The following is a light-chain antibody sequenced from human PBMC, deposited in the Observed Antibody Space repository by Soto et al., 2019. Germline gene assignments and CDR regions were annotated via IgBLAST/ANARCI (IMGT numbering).Light chain of an antibody. V-gene: IGKV1-39*01. CDR2: AAS. CDR1: QSISSY. Sequence: INMNQSPSSRSASVVVIVTITCRASQSISSYLNWYQQKPGKAPKLLIYAASSLQSGVPSRFSGSGSGTDFTLTISSLQPEDFATYYSQQSYSTPITFGQGTRLEIK. CDR3: QQSYSTPIT. J-gene: IGKJ5*01.